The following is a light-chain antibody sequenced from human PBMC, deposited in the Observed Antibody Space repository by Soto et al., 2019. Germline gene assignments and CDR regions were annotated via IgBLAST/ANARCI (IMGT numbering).Light chain of an antibody. V-gene: IGKV1-39*01. CDR1: QSITSY. Sequence: DIQMTQSPASLSASVGDRVTITCRASQSITSYLTWYQQKPGKAPTLLIYPASSVQSGVPSRFSGSGSGTDFSLTISSLQPEDFATYYCQQSYRTPYTFGQGTKLEIK. CDR3: QQSYRTPYT. J-gene: IGKJ2*01. CDR2: PAS.